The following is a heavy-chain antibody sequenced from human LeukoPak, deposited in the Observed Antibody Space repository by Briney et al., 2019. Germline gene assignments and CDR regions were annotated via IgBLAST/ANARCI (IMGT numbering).Heavy chain of an antibody. V-gene: IGHV3-48*03. CDR1: GFTFSSYE. D-gene: IGHD4-17*01. Sequence: RGFLRLSCAASGFTFSSYEMNWVRQAPGKGLEWVSYISSSGSTIYYADSVKGRFTISRDNAKNSLYLQMNSLRAEDTAVYYCASRIYGDYGNYWGQGTLVTVSS. CDR2: ISSSGSTI. J-gene: IGHJ4*02. CDR3: ASRIYGDYGNY.